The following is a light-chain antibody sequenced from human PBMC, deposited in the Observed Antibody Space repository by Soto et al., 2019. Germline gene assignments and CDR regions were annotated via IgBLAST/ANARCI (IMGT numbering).Light chain of an antibody. CDR1: QSVSSN. CDR2: DAS. CDR3: QQYNNWPPWT. Sequence: EIVMTQSPATLSVSPGERATLSCRASQSVSSNLAWYQQKPGQAPRLLIYDASTRATGIPVRFSGSGSGTAFTLTISSLQSEAFAVYYCQQYNNWPPWTFGQGTKVEIK. J-gene: IGKJ1*01. V-gene: IGKV3-15*01.